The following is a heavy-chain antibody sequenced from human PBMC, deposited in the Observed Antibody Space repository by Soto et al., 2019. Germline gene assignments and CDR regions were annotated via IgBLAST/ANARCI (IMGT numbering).Heavy chain of an antibody. D-gene: IGHD2-21*02. CDR1: GYTFTSYY. J-gene: IGHJ6*02. CDR3: ARAGADIVVVTATPSRKYGMDV. CDR2: INPSGGST. Sequence: ASVKVSCKASGYTFTSYYMHWVRQAPGQGLEWMGIINPSGGSTSYAQKFQGRVTMTRDTSTSTVYMELSSLRSEDTAVYYCARAGADIVVVTATPSRKYGMDVWGQGTTVTVSS. V-gene: IGHV1-46*01.